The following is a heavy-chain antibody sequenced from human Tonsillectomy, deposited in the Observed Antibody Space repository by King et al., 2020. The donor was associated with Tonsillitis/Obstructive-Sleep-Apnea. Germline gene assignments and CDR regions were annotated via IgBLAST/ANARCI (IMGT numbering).Heavy chain of an antibody. CDR3: ARLSKVGGSRSLVYARAFDY. CDR2: ISYDGSNK. Sequence: VQLVESGGGVVQPGRSLRLSCAASGFTFSSYAMHWVRQAPGKGLEWVAVISYDGSNKYYADSVKGRFTISRDNSKNTLYLQMNSLRAEDTAVYYCARLSKVGGSRSLVYARAFDYWGQGTLVTVSS. D-gene: IGHD2-8*01. J-gene: IGHJ4*02. CDR1: GFTFSSYA. V-gene: IGHV3-30*04.